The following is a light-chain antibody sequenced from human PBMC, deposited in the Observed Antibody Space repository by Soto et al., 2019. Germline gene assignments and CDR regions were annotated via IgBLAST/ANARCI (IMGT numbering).Light chain of an antibody. CDR2: SNN. J-gene: IGLJ3*02. V-gene: IGLV1-44*01. CDR1: SSNIGSNT. CDR3: AAWDDSLNGRV. Sequence: QSVLTQPPSASGTPGQRVTISCSGSSSNIGSNTVNWYQQLPGTAPKLLIYSNNQRPSGVPDRFSGSKSGTSASLAISGLQSEDEADYYCAAWDDSLNGRVFSGGTKVTVL.